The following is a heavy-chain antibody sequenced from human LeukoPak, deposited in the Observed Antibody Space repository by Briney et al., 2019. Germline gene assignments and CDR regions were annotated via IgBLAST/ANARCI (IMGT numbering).Heavy chain of an antibody. J-gene: IGHJ4*02. CDR2: ISNSGIT. D-gene: IGHD6-13*01. CDR3: ARSGGYSSSWSL. Sequence: PSETLSLTCTVSGGSISTYYWNWIRQPPGKGLEWIGYISNSGITTYNPSLKSRVTMSVDSSKSQFSLKLNSVTAADTAVYYCARSGGYSSSWSLWGQGTLVTVSS. V-gene: IGHV4-59*01. CDR1: GGSISTYY.